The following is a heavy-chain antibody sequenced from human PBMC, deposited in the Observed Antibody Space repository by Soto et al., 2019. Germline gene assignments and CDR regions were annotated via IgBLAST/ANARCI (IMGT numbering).Heavy chain of an antibody. CDR3: ARVRGEDDILTGYYRGNWFEP. CDR2: IYYSGST. CDR1: GGSISSYY. J-gene: IGHJ5*02. D-gene: IGHD3-9*01. Sequence: PSETLSLTCTVSGGSISSYYWSWFRQPPGKGLEWIGYIYYSGSTNYNPSLKSRVTISVDTSKNQFSLKLSSVTAADTAVYYCARVRGEDDILTGYYRGNWFEPWGQGTLVTVTS. V-gene: IGHV4-59*01.